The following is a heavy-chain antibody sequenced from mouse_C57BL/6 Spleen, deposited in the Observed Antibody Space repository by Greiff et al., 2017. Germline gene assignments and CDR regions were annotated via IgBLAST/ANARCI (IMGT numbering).Heavy chain of an antibody. CDR2: IRLKSDNYAT. CDR1: GFTFSNYW. V-gene: IGHV6-3*01. CDR3: TGGFAY. Sequence: LQQSGGGLVQPGGSMKLSCVASGFTFSNYWMNWVRQSPEKGLEWVAQIRLKSDNYATHYAESVKGRFTISRDDSKSSVYLQMNNLRAEDTGSYYCTGGFAYWGQGTLVTVSA. J-gene: IGHJ3*01.